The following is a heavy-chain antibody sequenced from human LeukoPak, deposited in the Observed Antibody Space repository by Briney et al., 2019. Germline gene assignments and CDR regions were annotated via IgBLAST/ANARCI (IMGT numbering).Heavy chain of an antibody. CDR1: GFTFSSYE. D-gene: IGHD3-16*01. Sequence: GGSLRLSCAASGFTFSSYEMNWVRQAPGKGLEWVSSISSSSSYIYYADSVKGRSTISRDNAKNSLYLQMNSLRAEDTAVYYCARGLGEYGDYWGQGTLVTVSS. CDR2: ISSSSSYI. V-gene: IGHV3-21*01. CDR3: ARGLGEYGDY. J-gene: IGHJ4*02.